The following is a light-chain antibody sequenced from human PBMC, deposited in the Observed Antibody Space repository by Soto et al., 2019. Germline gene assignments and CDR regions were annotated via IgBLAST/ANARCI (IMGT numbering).Light chain of an antibody. J-gene: IGLJ2*01. CDR3: QVWDSSSDHPYVV. V-gene: IGLV3-21*04. CDR2: YDS. CDR1: NIGSKS. Sequence: SYELTQPPSVSLAPGKTARITCGGNNIGSKSVHWYQQKPGQAPVLVIYYDSDRPSGIPERFSGSNSGNTATLTISRVEAGDEADYYCQVWDSSSDHPYVVFGGGNKLTVL.